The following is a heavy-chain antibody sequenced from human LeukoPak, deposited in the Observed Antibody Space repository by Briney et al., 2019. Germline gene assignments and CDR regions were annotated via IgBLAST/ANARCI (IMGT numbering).Heavy chain of an antibody. V-gene: IGHV3-53*04. CDR3: ALGNYDFWSGHNFDY. Sequence: GGSLRLSCAASGFTVSSNYMSWVRQAPGKGLEWVSVIYSGGSTYYADSVKGRFTTSRHNSKNTLYLQMNSLRAEDTAVYYCALGNYDFWSGHNFDYWGQGTLVTVSS. CDR1: GFTVSSNY. CDR2: IYSGGST. J-gene: IGHJ4*02. D-gene: IGHD3-3*01.